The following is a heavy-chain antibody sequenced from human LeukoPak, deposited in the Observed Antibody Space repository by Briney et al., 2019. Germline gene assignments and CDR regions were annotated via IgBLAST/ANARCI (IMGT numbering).Heavy chain of an antibody. D-gene: IGHD4-11*01. CDR1: GYSFTSYD. J-gene: IGHJ4*02. CDR2: MNPYSGNT. V-gene: IGHV1-8*01. CDR3: ATTVTTDGLLN. Sequence: ASVKVSCKASGYSFTSYDMNWVRQATGQGLEWMEWMNPYSGNTGYAQKFQGRITMTRNTSITTAYIELGSLRSEDTAVYYCATTVTTDGLLNWGQGTLVTVSS.